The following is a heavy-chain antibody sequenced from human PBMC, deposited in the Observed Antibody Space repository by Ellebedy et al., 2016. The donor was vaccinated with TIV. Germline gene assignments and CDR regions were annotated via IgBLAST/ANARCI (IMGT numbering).Heavy chain of an antibody. J-gene: IGHJ3*01. CDR1: GFIFSSYA. CDR2: IRSDYGAT. D-gene: IGHD3-16*01. V-gene: IGHV3-23*01. Sequence: GGSLRLSXAASGFIFSSYALTWVREVPGKGLEWVSTIRSDYGATYYADSVKGRFTISRDTSEKTLYLKMNSLRAEDTAIYYCVKGASLWVTDAFDAWGRGTMVSVSS. CDR3: VKGASLWVTDAFDA.